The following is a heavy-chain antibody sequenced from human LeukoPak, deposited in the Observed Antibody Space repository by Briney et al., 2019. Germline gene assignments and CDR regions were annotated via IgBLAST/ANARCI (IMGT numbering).Heavy chain of an antibody. CDR3: ARDVTGYPNWFDP. CDR2: ISNSGDTT. D-gene: IGHD3-9*01. J-gene: IGHJ5*02. Sequence: GGSLRLSCAASGFTFSSYVMSWVRKAPRKGLEWVSAISNSGDTTYYADSVKGRFTISRDNSKNTLYLQMNSLRAEDTAVYYCARDVTGYPNWFDPWGQGTLVTVSS. V-gene: IGHV3-23*01. CDR1: GFTFSSYV.